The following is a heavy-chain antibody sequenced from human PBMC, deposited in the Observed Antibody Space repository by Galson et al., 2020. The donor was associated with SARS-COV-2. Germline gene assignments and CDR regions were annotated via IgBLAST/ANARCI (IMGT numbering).Heavy chain of an antibody. V-gene: IGHV3-15*01. CDR2: IKSKTDGGTT. CDR1: GFTFSNAW. D-gene: IGHD2-8*01. J-gene: IGHJ6*02. Sequence: GESLKISCAASGFTFSNAWMSWVRQAPGKGLEWVGRIKSKTDGGTTDYAAPVKGRFTISRDDSKNTLYLQMNSLKTEDTAVYYCTTSAAWSHIEMTMAYYYGMDVWGQGTTVTVSS. CDR3: TTSAAWSHIEMTMAYYYGMDV.